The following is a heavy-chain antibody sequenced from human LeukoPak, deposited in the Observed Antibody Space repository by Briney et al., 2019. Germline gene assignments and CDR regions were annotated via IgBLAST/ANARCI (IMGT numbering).Heavy chain of an antibody. V-gene: IGHV3-48*01. CDR1: GFTFSSYG. CDR3: ARGAVAGTFVDY. D-gene: IGHD6-19*01. Sequence: PGGSLRLSCAASGFTFSSYGMNWVRQAPGKGLEWVSYISRSSGSIYYAESVKGRFTISRDNAKKSPYLQMNSLRAEDTAVYYCARGAVAGTFVDYWGQGTLVTVSS. J-gene: IGHJ4*02. CDR2: ISRSSGSI.